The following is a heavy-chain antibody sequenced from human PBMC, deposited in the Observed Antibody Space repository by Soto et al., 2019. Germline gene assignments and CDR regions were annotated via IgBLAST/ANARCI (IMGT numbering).Heavy chain of an antibody. CDR1: GGTFSSYA. V-gene: IGHV1-69*13. CDR3: LYSYGYYYYYGMDV. Sequence: SVKVSCKASGGTFSSYAISWVRQAPGQGLGWMGGIIPIFGTANYAQKFQGRVTITADESTSTAYMELSSLRSEDTAVYYCLYSYGYYYYYGMDVWGQGTTVTVSS. J-gene: IGHJ6*02. CDR2: IIPIFGTA. D-gene: IGHD5-18*01.